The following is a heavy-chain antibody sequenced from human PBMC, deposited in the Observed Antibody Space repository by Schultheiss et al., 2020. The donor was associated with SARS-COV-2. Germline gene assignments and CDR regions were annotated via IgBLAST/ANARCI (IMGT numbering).Heavy chain of an antibody. CDR1: GYTFTGYY. V-gene: IGHV1-18*04. J-gene: IGHJ4*02. CDR2: INPNSGNT. D-gene: IGHD6-19*01. Sequence: ASVKVSCKASGYTFTGYYMHWVRQAPGQGLEWMGWINPNSGNTNYAQKLQGRVTMTTDTSTSTAYMELRSLRSDDTAVYYCAAHIAVASKVLGYWGQGTLVTVSS. CDR3: AAHIAVASKVLGY.